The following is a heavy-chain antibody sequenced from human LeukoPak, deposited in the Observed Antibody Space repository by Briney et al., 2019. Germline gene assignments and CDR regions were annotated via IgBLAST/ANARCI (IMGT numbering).Heavy chain of an antibody. D-gene: IGHD3-10*01. CDR1: GFTVSSNY. Sequence: GGSLRLSCAASGFTVSSNYMNWVRQAPGKGLEWVSAISGSGGSTYYADSVKGRFTISRDNSKNTLYLQMNSLRAEDTAVYYCARGLDYYGSGSYYAVEYFDYWGQGTLVTVSS. V-gene: IGHV3-23*01. CDR3: ARGLDYYGSGSYYAVEYFDY. J-gene: IGHJ4*02. CDR2: ISGSGGST.